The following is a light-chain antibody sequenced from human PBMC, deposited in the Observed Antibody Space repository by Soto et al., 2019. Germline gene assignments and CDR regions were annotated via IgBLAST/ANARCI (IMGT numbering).Light chain of an antibody. V-gene: IGLV2-14*01. CDR1: SSDVGSFNY. CDR2: DVS. J-gene: IGLJ1*01. CDR3: SSYTTSSTYV. Sequence: QSALTQPASVSGSPGQSIAISCTGTSSDVGSFNYVSWYQQHPGKVPKLMIYDVSNRPSGVSDRFSGSKSGNTASLTISGLQAEDEADYYCSSYTTSSTYVFGTGTKVTV.